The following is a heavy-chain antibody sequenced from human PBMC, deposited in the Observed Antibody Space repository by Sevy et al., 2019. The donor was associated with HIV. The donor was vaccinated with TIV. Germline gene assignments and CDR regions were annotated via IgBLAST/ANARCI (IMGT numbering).Heavy chain of an antibody. D-gene: IGHD3-22*01. CDR3: ARPRGYYYDGSDYYPDPFDY. V-gene: IGHV5-51*01. Sequence: GESLKISCKGSGYDCTDYWIGWVRQMPGKGLEWMGIIYPGDSETRYSPSFQGQVTISADKSITTAYLQWSSLKASDTAMYYCARPRGYYYDGSDYYPDPFDYWGQGTLVTVSS. CDR1: GYDCTDYW. CDR2: IYPGDSET. J-gene: IGHJ4*02.